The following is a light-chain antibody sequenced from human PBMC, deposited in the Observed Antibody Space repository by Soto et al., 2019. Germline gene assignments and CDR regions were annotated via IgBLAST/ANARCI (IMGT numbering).Light chain of an antibody. CDR3: AALDDRLFGPV. Sequence: QSVLTQPPSASGTPGQRVAISCSGTRSNIGSNPVNWFQQLPGTAPKLLIYGSDQRPSGVPDRFSGSKSGTSASLAISGLQSGDEAYYYCAALDDRLFGPVFGGGTQLAVL. V-gene: IGLV1-44*01. CDR2: GSD. CDR1: RSNIGSNP. J-gene: IGLJ2*01.